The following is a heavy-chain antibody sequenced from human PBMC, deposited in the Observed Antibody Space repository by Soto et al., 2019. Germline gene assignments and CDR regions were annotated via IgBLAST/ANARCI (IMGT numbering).Heavy chain of an antibody. CDR2: IWNDGSNK. Sequence: GGSLRLSCEVSGFTFSIYGIHWVRQAPGKGLEWVAVIWNDGSNKYYADSVKGRFTVSRDNSKNTLYLQMNSLRAEDTAVYNCAKEPVGPDWYFDLWGRGTLVTVSS. V-gene: IGHV3-33*06. CDR3: AKEPVGPDWYFDL. CDR1: GFTFSIYG. J-gene: IGHJ2*01.